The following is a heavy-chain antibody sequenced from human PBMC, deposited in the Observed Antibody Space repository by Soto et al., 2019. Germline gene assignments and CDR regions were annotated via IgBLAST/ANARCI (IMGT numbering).Heavy chain of an antibody. V-gene: IGHV1-46*03. J-gene: IGHJ3*02. CDR2: INPSGGST. Sequence: ASVKVSCKASGYTFTSYYMHWVRQAPGQGLEWMGIINPSGGSTSYAQKFQGRVTMTRDTSTSTVYMELSSLRSEDTAVYYCARDHGSGWSSDAFDIWGQGTMVTVSS. D-gene: IGHD6-19*01. CDR1: GYTFTSYY. CDR3: ARDHGSGWSSDAFDI.